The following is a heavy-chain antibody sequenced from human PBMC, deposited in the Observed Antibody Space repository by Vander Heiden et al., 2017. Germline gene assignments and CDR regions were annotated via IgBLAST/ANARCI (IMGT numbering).Heavy chain of an antibody. D-gene: IGHD4-17*01. CDR3: ARVGKDYGDYDAFDI. V-gene: IGHV3-21*01. J-gene: IGHJ3*02. CDR2: ISSSSSYI. CDR1: GFTFRSYS. Sequence: EVQLVASGGGLVKPGGSLRLSCAASGFTFRSYSMTWVRQAPGKGLEWVSSISSSSSYIYYADSVKGRFTIARDNAKNSLYLQMNSLRAEDTAVYYCARVGKDYGDYDAFDIWGQGTMDTVSS.